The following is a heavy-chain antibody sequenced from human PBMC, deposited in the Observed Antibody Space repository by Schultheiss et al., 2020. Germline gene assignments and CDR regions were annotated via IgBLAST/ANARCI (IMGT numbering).Heavy chain of an antibody. V-gene: IGHV4-61*10. CDR2: IYYSGST. Sequence: SETLSLTCTVSGGSISSGSYYWSWIRQPAGKGLEWIGYIYYSGSTYYNPSLKSRVTISVDKSKNQFSLKLSSVTAADTAVYYCAREGCGGDCYQYYYYYGMDVWGQGTTVTVSS. CDR1: GGSISSGSYY. D-gene: IGHD2-21*02. J-gene: IGHJ6*02. CDR3: AREGCGGDCYQYYYYYGMDV.